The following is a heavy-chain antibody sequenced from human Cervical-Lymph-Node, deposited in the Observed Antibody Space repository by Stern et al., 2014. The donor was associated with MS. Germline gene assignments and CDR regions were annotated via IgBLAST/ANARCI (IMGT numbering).Heavy chain of an antibody. CDR1: GGSISSVGYY. Sequence: VQLQESGPGLVKPSQTLSLTCIVSGGSISSVGYYWSWIRQHPGKGLEWIGYISDSGSTYYNPSLKSRVTISVDTSKNQFSLKLISVTAADTAVYYCARGGERYNYYYGMDVWGQGTTVTVSS. J-gene: IGHJ6*02. CDR2: ISDSGST. D-gene: IGHD3-16*01. CDR3: ARGGERYNYYYGMDV. V-gene: IGHV4-31*03.